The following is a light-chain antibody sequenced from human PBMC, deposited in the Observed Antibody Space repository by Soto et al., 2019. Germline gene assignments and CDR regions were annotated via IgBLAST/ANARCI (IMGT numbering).Light chain of an antibody. V-gene: IGLV1-40*01. Sequence: QSVLTQPPSVSGAPGQRVTISCTGSSSNIGPTYDVHWYQQLPGTAPKLLIYANTNRPSGVPDRFSGSKSGTSASLAITGLQAEDEADYYCSSFTTSTTYVFGTGTKVTVL. CDR1: SSNIGPTYD. CDR2: ANT. J-gene: IGLJ1*01. CDR3: SSFTTSTTYV.